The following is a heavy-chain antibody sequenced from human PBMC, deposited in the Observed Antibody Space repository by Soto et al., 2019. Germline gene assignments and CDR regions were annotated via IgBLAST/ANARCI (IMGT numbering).Heavy chain of an antibody. Sequence: EVQLVESGGGLVQPGGSLRLSCAASGFIFSSYDMNWVRQAPGKGLELVSYISSGSANILYADSVKGRFTISRDNAKNSLYLQMNSLRAEDTAVYYCARTYGTGSLNWFDPWGQGTLVTVSS. CDR1: GFIFSSYD. CDR3: ARTYGTGSLNWFDP. CDR2: ISSGSANI. D-gene: IGHD3-10*01. V-gene: IGHV3-48*04. J-gene: IGHJ5*02.